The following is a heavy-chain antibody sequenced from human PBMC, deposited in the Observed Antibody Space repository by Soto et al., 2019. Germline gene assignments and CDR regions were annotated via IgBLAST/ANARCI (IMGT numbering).Heavy chain of an antibody. CDR2: IYTSASI. J-gene: IGHJ6*02. V-gene: IGHV4-4*07. D-gene: IGHD6-19*01. Sequence: SETLSVTCSVSGADSNTYSWTSIRQPAGKGLEWIGRIYTSASINYNPSLRCRVTLSVDTSTNQVSLKLASVTAADTAVYYCARDREAGYNFYYGMDVRGQVTTVPVAS. CDR1: GADSNTYS. CDR3: ARDREAGYNFYYGMDV.